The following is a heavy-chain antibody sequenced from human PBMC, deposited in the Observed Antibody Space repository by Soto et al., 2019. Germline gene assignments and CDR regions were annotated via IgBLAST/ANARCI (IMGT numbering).Heavy chain of an antibody. Sequence: PXVSLRLSCAASGFTFSTYWMNGVRQAPGKGLEWVANIKQDGSEKYYVDSVKGRFAISRDNAKDSLFLQMNNLRAEDTAVYYCVRAWSTFWGMDVCGQGTTVTVSS. CDR2: IKQDGSEK. CDR1: GFTFSTYW. V-gene: IGHV3-7*01. J-gene: IGHJ6*02. CDR3: VRAWSTFWGMDV.